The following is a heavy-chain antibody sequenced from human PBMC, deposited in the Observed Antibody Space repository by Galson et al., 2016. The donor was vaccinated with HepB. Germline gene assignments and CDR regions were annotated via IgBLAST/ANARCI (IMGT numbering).Heavy chain of an antibody. CDR2: ISISGDRT. CDR3: AKPVYSGSYYGSDY. Sequence: SLRLSCAASGFTFSIYAMSWVRQAPGKGLEWVSSISISGDRTYYADSVKGHFTISRDNSKNTLYLQMNSLGAEDTAVYYCAKPVYSGSYYGSDYWGQGTLVTVSS. CDR1: GFTFSIYA. V-gene: IGHV3-23*01. J-gene: IGHJ4*02. D-gene: IGHD1-26*01.